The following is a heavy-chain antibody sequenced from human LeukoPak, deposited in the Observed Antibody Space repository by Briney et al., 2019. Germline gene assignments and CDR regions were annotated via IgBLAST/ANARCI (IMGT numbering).Heavy chain of an antibody. CDR3: AKDGHYDSSGYYGVFDY. V-gene: IGHV3-30*18. J-gene: IGHJ4*02. CDR1: GFTFSSYA. CDR2: ISYDGSNK. Sequence: GGSLRLSCAASGFTFSSYAISWVRQAPGKGLEWVAVISYDGSNKYYADSVKGRFTISRDNSKNTLYLQMNSLRAEDTAVYYCAKDGHYDSSGYYGVFDYWGQGTLVTVSS. D-gene: IGHD3-22*01.